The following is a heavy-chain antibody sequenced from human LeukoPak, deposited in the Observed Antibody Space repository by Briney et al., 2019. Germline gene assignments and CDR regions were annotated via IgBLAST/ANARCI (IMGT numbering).Heavy chain of an antibody. J-gene: IGHJ4*02. V-gene: IGHV3-30*02. D-gene: IGHD4-17*01. CDR2: IRYDGSNK. CDR1: GFTFDDYG. Sequence: GGSLRLSCAASGFTFDDYGMSWVRQAPGKGLEWVAFIRYDGSNKYYADSVKGRFTISRDNSKSTLYLQMNSLRAEDTAVYYCAKDSSGPHIDYGDYGFDYWGQGTLVTVSS. CDR3: AKDSSGPHIDYGDYGFDY.